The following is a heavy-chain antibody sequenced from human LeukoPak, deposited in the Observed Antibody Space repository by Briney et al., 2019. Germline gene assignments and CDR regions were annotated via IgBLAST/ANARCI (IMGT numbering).Heavy chain of an antibody. CDR2: INHSGST. V-gene: IGHV4-34*01. J-gene: IGHJ4*02. CDR1: GGSFSGYY. D-gene: IGHD6-13*01. CDR3: ASHGSSWHVFDY. Sequence: SETLSLTCAVYGGSFSGYYWSWIRQPPGKGLEWIGEINHSGSTNYNPSLKSRVTISVDPSKNQFSLKLSSVTAADTAVYYCASHGSSWHVFDYWGQGTLVTVSS.